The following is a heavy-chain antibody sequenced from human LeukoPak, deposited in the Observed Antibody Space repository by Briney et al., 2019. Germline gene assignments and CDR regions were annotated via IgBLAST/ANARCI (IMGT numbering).Heavy chain of an antibody. CDR2: INTGGGST. J-gene: IGHJ5*02. CDR3: ARARGPHAEGWFDP. CDR1: GYXFTRHY. Sequence: ASVKVSCKASGYXFTRHYIHWVRQAPGQGLEWMGIINTGGGSTSYAQRFQGRVTMTRDTSTSTVFMDLSSLRSDDTAVYYCARARGPHAEGWFDPWGQGTLVTVSS. V-gene: IGHV1-46*01. D-gene: IGHD3-10*01.